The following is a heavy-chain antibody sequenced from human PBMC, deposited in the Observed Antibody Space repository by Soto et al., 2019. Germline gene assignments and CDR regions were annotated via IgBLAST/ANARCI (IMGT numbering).Heavy chain of an antibody. J-gene: IGHJ6*02. CDR3: AKDHVFGVVSSQYYYYGMDV. CDR2: ISYDGSNK. D-gene: IGHD3-3*01. CDR1: GFTFSSYG. V-gene: IGHV3-30*18. Sequence: PGGSLRLSCAASGFTFSSYGMHWVRQAPGKGLEWVAVISYDGSNKYYADSVKGRFTISRDNSKNTLYLQMNSLRAEDTAVYYCAKDHVFGVVSSQYYYYGMDVWGQGTTVTVSS.